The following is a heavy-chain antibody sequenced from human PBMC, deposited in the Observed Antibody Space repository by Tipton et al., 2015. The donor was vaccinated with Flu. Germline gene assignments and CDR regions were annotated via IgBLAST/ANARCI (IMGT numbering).Heavy chain of an antibody. D-gene: IGHD3-10*01. V-gene: IGHV3-33*01. Sequence: QLVQSGGGVVQPGRSLSVSCAASGFTFGTYGMHWVRQAPGKGLEWVAIIWHDGSNANYVDSVKGRFTISRDNSKNTLHLQMNSLRAEDTAVYHCARDLWFGERISYYNHYGLDVWGQGTTVIVSS. J-gene: IGHJ6*02. CDR2: IWHDGSNA. CDR3: ARDLWFGERISYYNHYGLDV. CDR1: GFTFGTYG.